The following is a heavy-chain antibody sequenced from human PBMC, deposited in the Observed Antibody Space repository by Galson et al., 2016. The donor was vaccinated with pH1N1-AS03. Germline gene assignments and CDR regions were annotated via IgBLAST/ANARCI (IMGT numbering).Heavy chain of an antibody. CDR3: AAFVEGGGGSGY. V-gene: IGHV4-59*08. CDR2: IPYNGDN. CDR1: GGSIIGHH. Sequence: ETLSLTCTVSGGSIIGHHWSWIRQPPGKGLEWIGHIPYNGDNKYNSSLKTRVTISMDTSKSQLALTLSSVTATDTAVYYCAAFVEGGGGSGYWGQGRLVTVS. J-gene: IGHJ4*02. D-gene: IGHD1-26*01.